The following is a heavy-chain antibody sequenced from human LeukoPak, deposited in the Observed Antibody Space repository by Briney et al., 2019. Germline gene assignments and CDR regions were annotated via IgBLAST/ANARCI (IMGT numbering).Heavy chain of an antibody. CDR1: GFTFSDYY. D-gene: IGHD3-22*01. Sequence: GGSLRLSCAASGFTFSDYYMSWIRQAPGKGLEWVSYISSSGSTIYYADSVKGRFAISRDNAKNSLYLQMNSLRAEDTALYYCAKDTDSSGYYYGTFDYWGQGTLVTVSS. CDR2: ISSSGSTI. V-gene: IGHV3-11*01. CDR3: AKDTDSSGYYYGTFDY. J-gene: IGHJ4*02.